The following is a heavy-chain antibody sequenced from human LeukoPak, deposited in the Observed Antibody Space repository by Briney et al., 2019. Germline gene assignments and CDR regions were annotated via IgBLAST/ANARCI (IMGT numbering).Heavy chain of an antibody. D-gene: IGHD3-10*01. J-gene: IGHJ4*02. V-gene: IGHV4-38-2*02. Sequence: SETLSLTCTVSGYSISSGYYWGWIRQPPGKGLEWIGRLYHSGSTNYNPSLKSRVTISVDTSKNQFSLKLSSVTAADTAVYYCARDYYYGSGSYYTDYWGQGTLVTVSS. CDR3: ARDYYYGSGSYYTDY. CDR1: GYSISSGYY. CDR2: LYHSGST.